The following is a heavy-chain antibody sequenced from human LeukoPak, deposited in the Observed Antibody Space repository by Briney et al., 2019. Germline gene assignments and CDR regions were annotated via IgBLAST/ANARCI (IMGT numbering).Heavy chain of an antibody. D-gene: IGHD2/OR15-2a*01. J-gene: IGHJ4*02. V-gene: IGHV3-66*01. CDR3: ARDPGNNYFDY. Sequence: TGGSLRLSCAASGLTVSSNYMSRVRQAPGKGLEWVSVIYSGGSTYFADSVKGRFTISRDNSKNTLYLQMNSLRVEDTAVYYCARDPGNNYFDYWGQGALVTVSS. CDR2: IYSGGST. CDR1: GLTVSSNY.